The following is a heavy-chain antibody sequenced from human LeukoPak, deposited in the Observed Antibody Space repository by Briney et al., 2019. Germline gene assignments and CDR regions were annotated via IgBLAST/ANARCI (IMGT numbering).Heavy chain of an antibody. V-gene: IGHV4-34*01. CDR2: INHSGST. CDR3: ARGRGYYDSSGYYHYYFDY. D-gene: IGHD3-22*01. Sequence: PSETLSLTCAVYGGSFSGYYWSWIRQPPGKGLEWIGEINHSGSTNYNPSLKSRVTISVDTSKNQFSLKLSSVTAADTAVYYCARGRGYYDSSGYYHYYFDYWGQGTLVTVSS. J-gene: IGHJ4*02. CDR1: GGSFSGYY.